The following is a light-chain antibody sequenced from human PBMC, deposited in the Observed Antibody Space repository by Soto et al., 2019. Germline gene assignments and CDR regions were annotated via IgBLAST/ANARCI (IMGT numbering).Light chain of an antibody. CDR1: SSDVGVYKY. CDR2: DVI. J-gene: IGLJ1*01. CDR3: CPYAGDYTFV. Sequence: QSALIQPRSVSGSPGQSVTISCTGTSSDVGVYKYVSWYRQHPGKAPKLMIYDVITRPSGVPDRFSGSKSGNTASLTISGLQAEDEADYYCCPYAGDYTFVFGSGTKLTVL. V-gene: IGLV2-11*01.